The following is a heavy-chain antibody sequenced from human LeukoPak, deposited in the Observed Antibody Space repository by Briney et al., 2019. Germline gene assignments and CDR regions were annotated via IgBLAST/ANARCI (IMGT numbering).Heavy chain of an antibody. J-gene: IGHJ4*02. Sequence: KAGGSLRLSCEASGFIFSSYSMNWVRQAPGKGLEWISSINDNSHYIYYTDSVRGRFTTSRDNAKSSLYLQMNSLRAENTAVYYCVAGPWQVWPVEDYWGQGTLVTVSS. CDR2: INDNSHYI. D-gene: IGHD1-14*01. CDR1: GFIFSSYS. CDR3: VAGPWQVWPVEDY. V-gene: IGHV3-21*01.